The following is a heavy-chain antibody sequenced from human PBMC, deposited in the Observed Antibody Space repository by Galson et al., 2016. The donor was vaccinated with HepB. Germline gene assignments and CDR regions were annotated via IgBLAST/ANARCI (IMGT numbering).Heavy chain of an antibody. CDR1: GGSFRNYY. D-gene: IGHD3-3*01. J-gene: IGHJ5*02. Sequence: SETLSLTCAVYGGSFRNYYWTWIRQSPEKGLEWIGDINESRGSNYNPSFDSPVTISLDTAENQFSLNMYSVTAAYTGVYYCARAKRPPRSSSFGYSWFAPWGQGTPVIVSS. CDR3: ARAKRPPRSSSFGYSWFAP. V-gene: IGHV4-34*01. CDR2: INESRGS.